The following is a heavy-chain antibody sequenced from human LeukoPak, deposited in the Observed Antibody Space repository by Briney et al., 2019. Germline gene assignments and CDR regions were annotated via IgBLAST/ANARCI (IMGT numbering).Heavy chain of an antibody. J-gene: IGHJ2*01. V-gene: IGHV3-74*01. CDR1: GFTFSNYW. CDR3: ARVGQGEWYFDL. CDR2: INTDGSRT. D-gene: IGHD1-26*01. Sequence: GGSLRLSCAASGFTFSNYWMHWVRQAPGKGLVWVSRINTDGSRTSYADSVTGRFTISRDNAQNTVYLQMNSLRAEDTAVYYCARVGQGEWYFDLWGRGTLVTVSS.